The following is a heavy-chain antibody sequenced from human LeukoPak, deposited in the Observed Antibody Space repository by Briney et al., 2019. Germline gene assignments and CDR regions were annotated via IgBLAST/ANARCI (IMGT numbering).Heavy chain of an antibody. CDR2: INHSGST. J-gene: IGHJ3*02. Sequence: SETLSLTCAVYGGSFSGYYLGWIRQPPGKGLEWVGEINHSGSTNYNPSLKSRVTISVDTSKNQFSLKLSSVTAADTAVYYCSESYDSDAFDIWGQGTMVTVSS. D-gene: IGHD5-12*01. CDR1: GGSFSGYY. V-gene: IGHV4-34*01. CDR3: SESYDSDAFDI.